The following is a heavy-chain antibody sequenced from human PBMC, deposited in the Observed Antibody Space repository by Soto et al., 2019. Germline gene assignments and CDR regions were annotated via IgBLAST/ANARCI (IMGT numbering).Heavy chain of an antibody. J-gene: IGHJ4*02. V-gene: IGHV1-58*01. CDR3: AADSSLGYCSGGSCYSSNFDY. CDR2: IVVGSGNT. CDR1: GFTFTSSA. D-gene: IGHD2-15*01. Sequence: SVKVSCKASGFTFTSSAVQWVRQARGQRLEWIGWIVVGSGNTNYAQKFQERVTITRDMSTSTAYMELSSLRSEDTAVYYCAADSSLGYCSGGSCYSSNFDYWGQGTLVTVSS.